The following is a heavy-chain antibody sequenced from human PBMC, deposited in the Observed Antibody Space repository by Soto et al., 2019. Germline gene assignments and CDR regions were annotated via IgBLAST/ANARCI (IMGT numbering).Heavy chain of an antibody. CDR2: IYPGDSDT. D-gene: IGHD4-4*01. J-gene: IGHJ6*02. CDR3: ARHLSNFRYYYYAMDI. Sequence: RGESLKISCKGSGYSFTSYWIGWVRQMPGKGLEWMGIIYPGDSDTRYSPSFQGHVTITVDKSTSTAYLQWNTLKASDTAMYYCARHLSNFRYYYYAMDIWGQGTTVT. CDR1: GYSFTSYW. V-gene: IGHV5-51*01.